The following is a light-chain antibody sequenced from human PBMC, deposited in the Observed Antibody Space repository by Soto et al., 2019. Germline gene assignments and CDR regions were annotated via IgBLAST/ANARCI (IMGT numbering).Light chain of an antibody. CDR1: SSNIGAGYD. Sequence: QSVLTQPPSVSGAPGQRVTISCTGSSSNIGAGYDVHWYQQLPGTAPKLLIYGNSNRPSGVPDRFSGSKSGTSASLAITGLQPEDEADYYCQSYDSSLCLVFGTGTKVTVL. CDR3: QSYDSSLCLV. CDR2: GNS. J-gene: IGLJ1*01. V-gene: IGLV1-40*01.